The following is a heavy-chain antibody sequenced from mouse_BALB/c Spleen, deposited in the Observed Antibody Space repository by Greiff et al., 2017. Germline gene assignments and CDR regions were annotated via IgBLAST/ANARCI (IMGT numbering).Heavy chain of an antibody. CDR2: ISSGGGST. V-gene: IGHV5-12-1*01. J-gene: IGHJ2*01. Sequence: EVQLVESGGDLVKPGGSLKLSCAASGFAFSSYDMSWVRQTPEKRLEWVAYISSGGGSTYYPDTVKGRFTISRDNAQNTLYLQMSSLKSEDTAMYYCARRGDYWGQGTTLTVSS. CDR1: GFAFSSYD. CDR3: ARRGDY.